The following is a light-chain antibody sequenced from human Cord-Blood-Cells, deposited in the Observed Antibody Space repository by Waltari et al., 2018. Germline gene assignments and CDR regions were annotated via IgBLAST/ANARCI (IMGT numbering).Light chain of an antibody. V-gene: IGKV1-13*02. CDR2: DAS. CDR1: QGISSA. Sequence: AIQLTQSPSSLSASVGDRVTITCRASQGISSALAWYQQKPGKAPKLLIYDASSLESGVPSRFSVSGSVTDFTLTIGSLQPEDFATYDCQQFNSYPLAFGGGTKVEIK. J-gene: IGKJ4*01. CDR3: QQFNSYPLA.